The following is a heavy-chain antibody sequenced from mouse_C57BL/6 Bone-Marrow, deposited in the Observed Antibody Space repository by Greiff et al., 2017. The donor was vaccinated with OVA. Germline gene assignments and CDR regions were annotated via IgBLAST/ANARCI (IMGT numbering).Heavy chain of an antibody. Sequence: EVQLLESGGGLVQPKASLKLSCAASGFSFNTYAMNWVRQAPGKGLEWVARISRKSNNSATYYADSVKDRLTISRAASESMLYLQRNTLNTEDTAMYYCVSQKSGSSYGAWFAYWGQGTLVTVSA. CDR3: VSQKSGSSYGAWFAY. CDR1: GFSFNTYA. J-gene: IGHJ3*01. CDR2: ISRKSNNSAT. D-gene: IGHD1-1*01. V-gene: IGHV10-1*01.